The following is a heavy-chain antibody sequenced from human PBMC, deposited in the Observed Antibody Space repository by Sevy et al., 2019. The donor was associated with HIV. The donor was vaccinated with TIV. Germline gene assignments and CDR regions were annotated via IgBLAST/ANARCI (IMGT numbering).Heavy chain of an antibody. Sequence: GGSLRLSCAVSGFSFDSYGMTWVRQAPGKGLEWVSAISGSGTRTYYADSVKGRFIISRDNSKNTLGLQMNSLRAEDTAIYYGAKGGGGHYDPDEIAYYFYYYNMDVWGKGTTVTVSS. V-gene: IGHV3-23*01. CDR2: ISGSGTRT. J-gene: IGHJ6*03. D-gene: IGHD3-22*01. CDR3: AKGGGGHYDPDEIAYYFYYYNMDV. CDR1: GFSFDSYG.